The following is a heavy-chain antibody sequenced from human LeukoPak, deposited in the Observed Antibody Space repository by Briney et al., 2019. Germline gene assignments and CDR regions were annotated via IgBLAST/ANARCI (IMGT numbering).Heavy chain of an antibody. CDR3: ARVDCSGASCYLDR. CDR1: GFTFSKYN. D-gene: IGHD2-15*01. Sequence: VGSLRLSCAASGFTFSKYNMNWVRQSPGKGLEWVSSISSSSYYLTYRDSVKGRFTISRDKAKNSLFLVMNSLRAEDTAVYYCARVDCSGASCYLDRWGQGTLVTVSS. J-gene: IGHJ4*02. CDR2: ISSSSYYL. V-gene: IGHV3-21*01.